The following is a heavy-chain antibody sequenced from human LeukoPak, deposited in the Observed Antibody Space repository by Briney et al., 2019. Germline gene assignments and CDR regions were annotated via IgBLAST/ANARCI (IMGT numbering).Heavy chain of an antibody. V-gene: IGHV4-39*01. CDR1: GDSISTSSYY. J-gene: IGHJ6*03. CDR2: IYYSGST. Sequence: SETLSLTCSVSGDSISTSSYYWGWIRQPPGKGLEWIGTIYYSGSTYYNPSLTSRVTISVDTSKNQFSLKLSSVTAADTAVYYCARHKDYYYSYMDVWGKGTTVTVS. CDR3: ARHKDYYYSYMDV.